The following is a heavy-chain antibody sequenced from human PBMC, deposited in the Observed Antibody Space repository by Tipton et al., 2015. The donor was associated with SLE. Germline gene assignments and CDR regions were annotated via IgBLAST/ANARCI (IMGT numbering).Heavy chain of an antibody. D-gene: IGHD3/OR15-3a*01. J-gene: IGHJ5*02. CDR1: GGSISSSSYY. V-gene: IGHV4-39*07. CDR3: ARDGTGVGWFDP. CDR2: INYSGST. Sequence: TLSLTCTVSGGSISSSSYYWGWIRQPPGKGLEWIGSINYSGSTFYNPSLKSRVTISVDTSKNQFSLKLSSVTAADTAVYYCARDGTGVGWFDPWGQGTLVTVSS.